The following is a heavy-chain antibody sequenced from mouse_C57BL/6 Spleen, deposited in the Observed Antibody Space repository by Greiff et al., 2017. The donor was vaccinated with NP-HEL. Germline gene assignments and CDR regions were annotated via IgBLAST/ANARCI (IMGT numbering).Heavy chain of an antibody. D-gene: IGHD1-1*01. CDR1: GFSFNTYA. CDR3: VSVTTSGSMDY. J-gene: IGHJ4*01. CDR2: IRSKSNNYAT. Sequence: EVMLVESGGGLVQPKGSLKLSCAASGFSFNTYAMNWVRQAPGKGLEWVARIRSKSNNYATYYADSVKDRFTISRDDSESMLYLQMNNLKTEDTAMYYCVSVTTSGSMDYWGQGTSVTVSS. V-gene: IGHV10-1*01.